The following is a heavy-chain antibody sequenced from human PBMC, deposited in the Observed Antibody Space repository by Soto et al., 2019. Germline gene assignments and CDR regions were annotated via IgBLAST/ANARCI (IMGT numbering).Heavy chain of an antibody. V-gene: IGHV3-23*01. D-gene: IGHD2-2*03. CDR1: GFTFSSYA. J-gene: IGHJ6*03. Sequence: GGSLRLSCAASGFTFSSYAMSWVRQAPGKGLEWVSAISGSGGSTYYADSVKGRFTISRDNSKNTLYLQMNSLRAEDTAVYYCVKVFMDHDYYYYYLAVWGKGSSVPGSS. CDR2: ISGSGGST. CDR3: VKVFMDHDYYYYYLAV.